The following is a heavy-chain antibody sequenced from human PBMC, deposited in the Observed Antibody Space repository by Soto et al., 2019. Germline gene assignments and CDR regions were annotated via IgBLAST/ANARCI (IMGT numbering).Heavy chain of an antibody. Sequence: QVQLQESGPGLVEPSGTLSLTCAVSGGSISSNNWWSWVRQSPAKGLEWIGEFYHSGTTHYNPSLSSRXDIXVXXSKDQFSLKLSSVTAADTAIYYCARNVQSSYGMDVWGQGTTVTVSS. D-gene: IGHD4-4*01. CDR1: GGSISSNNW. J-gene: IGHJ6*02. CDR2: FYHSGTT. CDR3: ARNVQSSYGMDV. V-gene: IGHV4-4*02.